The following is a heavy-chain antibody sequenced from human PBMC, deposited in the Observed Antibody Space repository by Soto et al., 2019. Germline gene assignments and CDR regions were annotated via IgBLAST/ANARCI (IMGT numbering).Heavy chain of an antibody. Sequence: SETLSLTCAVYGGSFSGYYWSWIRQPPGKGLEWIGEINHSGSTNYNPSLKSRVTISVDTSKNQFSLKLSSVTAADTAVYYCAAKDWFDPWGQGTLVTVSS. CDR1: GGSFSGYY. V-gene: IGHV4-34*01. CDR3: AAKDWFDP. J-gene: IGHJ5*02. CDR2: INHSGST.